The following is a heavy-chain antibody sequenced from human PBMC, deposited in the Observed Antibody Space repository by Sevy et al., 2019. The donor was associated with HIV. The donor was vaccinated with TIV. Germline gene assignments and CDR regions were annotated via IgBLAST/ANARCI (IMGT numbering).Heavy chain of an antibody. D-gene: IGHD3-10*01. CDR1: GYTFTSYG. Sequence: ASVKVSCKASGYTFTSYGISWVRQAPGQGLEWMGWISAYNGNTNYAQKLQGRVTMTTDTSTSTAYMEQRSLRSDDTAVYYCARDMYLGGSGSYGYYYYGMDVWGQGTTVTVSS. CDR3: ARDMYLGGSGSYGYYYYGMDV. J-gene: IGHJ6*02. V-gene: IGHV1-18*01. CDR2: ISAYNGNT.